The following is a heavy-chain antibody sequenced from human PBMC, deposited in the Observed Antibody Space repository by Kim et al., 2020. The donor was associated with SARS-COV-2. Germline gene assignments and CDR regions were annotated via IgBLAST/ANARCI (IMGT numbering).Heavy chain of an antibody. Sequence: ASVKVSCKVSGDSLTKFSMHWVRQAPGKGLEWMGGFEPEDGETIYAQKFQDRVTMTEDTSTETAYMKLSSLRSEDTAVYFCTAKSLRPASVIDYWGQGTLVTGSS. J-gene: IGHJ4*02. D-gene: IGHD4-17*01. CDR1: GDSLTKFS. CDR2: FEPEDGET. CDR3: TAKSLRPASVIDY. V-gene: IGHV1-24*01.